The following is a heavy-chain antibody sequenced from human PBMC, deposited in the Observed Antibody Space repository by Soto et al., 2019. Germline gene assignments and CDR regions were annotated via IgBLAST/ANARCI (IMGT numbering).Heavy chain of an antibody. CDR3: AKDISGASWFDP. V-gene: IGHV3-30*18. Sequence: GGSLRLSCAASGFTFSSYGMHWVRQAPGKGLEWVAVISYDGSNKYYADSVKGRFTISRDNSKNTLYLQMNSLRAEDTAVYYCAKDISGASWFDPWGQGTLVTVSS. D-gene: IGHD5-12*01. CDR2: ISYDGSNK. J-gene: IGHJ5*02. CDR1: GFTFSSYG.